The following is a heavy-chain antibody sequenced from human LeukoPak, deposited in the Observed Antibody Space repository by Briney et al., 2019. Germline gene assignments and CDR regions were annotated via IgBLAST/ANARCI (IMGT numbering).Heavy chain of an antibody. Sequence: SVKVSCKASGGTFTSSAISSVRQAPGQGLEWMGGIIPIFGTANYAQKFQGRVTITSDESTSTASTELSSLRSEDTAVSYCARDGNYNDSSGLLDWGQGTLVTVSS. V-gene: IGHV1-69*13. CDR1: GGTFTSSA. CDR2: IIPIFGTA. CDR3: ARDGNYNDSSGLLD. J-gene: IGHJ4*02. D-gene: IGHD3-22*01.